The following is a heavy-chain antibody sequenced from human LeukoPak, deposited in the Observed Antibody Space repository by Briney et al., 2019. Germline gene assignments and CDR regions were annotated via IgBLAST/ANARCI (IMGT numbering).Heavy chain of an antibody. D-gene: IGHD3-10*01. CDR3: ARSVRRVTDPFDY. CDR1: GFTFSGSA. Sequence: GGSLRLSCAASGFTFSGSAMHWVRQASGKGLEWVGRIRSKANSYATAYAASVKGRFTISRDNAKNSLYLQMNSLRAEDTAVYYCARSVRRVTDPFDYWGQGTLVTVSS. V-gene: IGHV3-73*01. J-gene: IGHJ4*02. CDR2: IRSKANSYAT.